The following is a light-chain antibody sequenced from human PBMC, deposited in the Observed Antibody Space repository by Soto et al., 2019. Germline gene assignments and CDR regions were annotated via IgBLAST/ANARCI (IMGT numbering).Light chain of an antibody. CDR1: QGISSF. Sequence: DIQLTQSPSFLSASVGDRVTISCRASQGISSFLAWYQQKPGKAPRLLIFAASTLQNGVPSRFSGSGSGTVFTLTISRLQPADFATYYCQHLNNYPLTFGQGTRLEIK. V-gene: IGKV1-9*01. CDR3: QHLNNYPLT. CDR2: AAS. J-gene: IGKJ5*01.